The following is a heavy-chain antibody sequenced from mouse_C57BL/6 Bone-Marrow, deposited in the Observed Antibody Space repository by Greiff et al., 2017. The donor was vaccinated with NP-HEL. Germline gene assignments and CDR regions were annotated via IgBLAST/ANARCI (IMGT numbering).Heavy chain of an antibody. Sequence: VQLQQSGAELVRPGTSVKMSCKASGYTFTNYWIGWAKPRPGHGLEWIGDIYPGGGYTNYNEKFKGKATLTADKSSSTAYMQCSSLTSEDSAIYYCAREGGTYYAMDYWGQGTSVTVSS. CDR3: AREGGTYYAMDY. CDR2: IYPGGGYT. V-gene: IGHV1-63*01. CDR1: GYTFTNYW. D-gene: IGHD2-14*01. J-gene: IGHJ4*01.